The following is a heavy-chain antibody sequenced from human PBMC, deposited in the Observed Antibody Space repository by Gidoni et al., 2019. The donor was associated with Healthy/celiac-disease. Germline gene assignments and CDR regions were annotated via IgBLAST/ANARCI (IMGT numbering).Heavy chain of an antibody. Sequence: QVQLQESGPGLVKPSETLSLTCTVSGGPISSYSWSWIRQPAGKGLEWIGRIYTSGSTNYNPSLKSRVTMSVDTSKNQFSLKLSSVTAADTAVYYCAREEYSNYEYYGMDVWGQGTTVTVSS. CDR2: IYTSGST. CDR3: AREEYSNYEYYGMDV. CDR1: GGPISSYS. D-gene: IGHD4-4*01. V-gene: IGHV4-4*07. J-gene: IGHJ6*02.